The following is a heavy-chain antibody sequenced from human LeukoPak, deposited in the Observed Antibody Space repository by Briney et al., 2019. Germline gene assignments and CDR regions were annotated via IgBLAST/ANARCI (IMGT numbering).Heavy chain of an antibody. CDR1: GGSISSTSYY. CDR3: ARTISSGTQPCDWFDP. J-gene: IGHJ5*02. V-gene: IGHV4-39*01. Sequence: PSETLSLTCTVSGGSISSTSYYWGWIRQPPGRGLEWIASIYYSGTTYYNPSLKSRVTISVDTSKNQFSLKLSSVSAADTAVYYCARTISSGTQPCDWFDPWGQGTLVTVSS. CDR2: IYYSGTT. D-gene: IGHD6-19*01.